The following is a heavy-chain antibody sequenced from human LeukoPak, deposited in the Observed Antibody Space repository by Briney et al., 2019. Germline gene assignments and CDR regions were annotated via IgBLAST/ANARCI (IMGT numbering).Heavy chain of an antibody. D-gene: IGHD5-24*01. CDR3: ARGAMATTPFFDY. V-gene: IGHV4-59*01. Sequence: SETLSLTCTVSGGSISSYYWTWIRQPPGKGLEWIGYVYYTGSTNFNPSLKSRVTMSLDTSRNQFSLKLTSLTAADTAVYYCARGAMATTPFFDYWGQGTLVTVSS. J-gene: IGHJ4*02. CDR2: VYYTGST. CDR1: GGSISSYY.